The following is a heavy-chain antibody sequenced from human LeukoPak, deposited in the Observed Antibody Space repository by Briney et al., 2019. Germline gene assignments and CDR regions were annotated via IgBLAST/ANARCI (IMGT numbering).Heavy chain of an antibody. Sequence: GGSLRLSCAASGFTFSGYWMHWVRQAPGKGLVWVSRTNPDGSTTTYADSVKGRFTISRDSAKNTLYLQMNSLRAEDTALYYCASETPRGGRYYFDYWGQGALVTVSS. V-gene: IGHV3-74*03. CDR1: GFTFSGYW. CDR2: TNPDGSTT. CDR3: ASETPRGGRYYFDY. J-gene: IGHJ4*02. D-gene: IGHD3-10*01.